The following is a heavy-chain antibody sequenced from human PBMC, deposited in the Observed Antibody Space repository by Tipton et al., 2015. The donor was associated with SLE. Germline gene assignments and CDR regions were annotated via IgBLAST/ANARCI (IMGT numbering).Heavy chain of an antibody. V-gene: IGHV3-49*04. CDR1: GFTFGDYA. CDR2: IRSKAYGGTK. CDR3: TRDGLQGFCSSTSCPYFDY. D-gene: IGHD2-2*01. J-gene: IGHJ4*02. Sequence: SLRLSCTASGFTFGDYAVSWVRQAPGKGLEWVGFIRSKAYGGTKEYGASVRGRFTISRDDSRSIAYLQMNGLKAEDTGVYYCTRDGLQGFCSSTSCPYFDYWGQGTPVTVSS.